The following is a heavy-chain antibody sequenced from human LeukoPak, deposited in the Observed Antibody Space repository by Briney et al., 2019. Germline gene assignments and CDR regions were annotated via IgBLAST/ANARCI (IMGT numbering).Heavy chain of an antibody. Sequence: PSETLSLTCVVSGYSFSSGYYWGWIRQPPGKGLEWIGYIHYSGNTYYNPSLKSRLIISVDTSKNQFSLKLRSVTAADTAVYYCARDRGYNWNYSWFDPWGQGTLVTVSS. V-gene: IGHV4-38-2*02. J-gene: IGHJ5*02. D-gene: IGHD1-7*01. CDR3: ARDRGYNWNYSWFDP. CDR2: IHYSGNT. CDR1: GYSFSSGYY.